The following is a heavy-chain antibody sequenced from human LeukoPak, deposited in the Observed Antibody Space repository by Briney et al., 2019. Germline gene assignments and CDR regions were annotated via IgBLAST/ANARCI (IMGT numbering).Heavy chain of an antibody. Sequence: ASVKVSCKASGYTFTNYAINWVRQAPGQGLEWMGWINTGTGNPTFAQGFTGRFVFSLDTSVSTAYLQIGGLKAEDTAVYYCARDWHPPIESRGSYWYFDLWGRGTLVTVSS. D-gene: IGHD3-22*01. CDR3: ARDWHPPIESRGSYWYFDL. CDR2: INTGTGNP. V-gene: IGHV7-4-1*01. CDR1: GYTFTNYA. J-gene: IGHJ2*01.